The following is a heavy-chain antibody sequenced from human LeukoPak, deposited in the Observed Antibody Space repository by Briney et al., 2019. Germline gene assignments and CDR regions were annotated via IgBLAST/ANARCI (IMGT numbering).Heavy chain of an antibody. V-gene: IGHV4-34*01. D-gene: IGHD4-11*01. CDR1: GGSFGGYY. CDR2: INHSGST. Sequence: SETLSLTCAVYGGSFGGYYWSWIRQPPGKGLEWIGEINHSGSTNYNPSLKSRVTISVDTSKNQFSLKLSSVTAADTAVYYCARVGRDYSNYGWSDYWGQGTLVTVSS. J-gene: IGHJ4*02. CDR3: ARVGRDYSNYGWSDY.